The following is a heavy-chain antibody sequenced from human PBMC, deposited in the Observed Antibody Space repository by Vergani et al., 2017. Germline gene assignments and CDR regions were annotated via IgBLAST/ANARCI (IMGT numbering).Heavy chain of an antibody. J-gene: IGHJ4*02. D-gene: IGHD1-7*01. V-gene: IGHV1-2*06. CDR1: GYTFTGYY. CDR2: INPNSGGT. CDR3: ARSLLLGNWNYDY. Sequence: QVQLVQSGAEVKKPGASLNVSCKASGYTFTGYYMHWVRQAPGQGLEWMGRINPNSGGTNYAQNFQGRVTMTRDTSNSTAYMELSRLRSDDTAVYYCARSLLLGNWNYDYWGQGTLVTVSS.